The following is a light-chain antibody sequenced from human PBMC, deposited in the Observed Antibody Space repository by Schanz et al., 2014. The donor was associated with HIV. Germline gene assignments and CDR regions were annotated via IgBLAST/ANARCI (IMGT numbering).Light chain of an antibody. CDR2: DVS. CDR1: SSDVGDYNY. Sequence: QSVLTQPPSASGSPGQSVTISCTGTSSDVGDYNYVSWYQQRPGKAPKLVIYDVSNRPSGISDRFSGSKSGNTASLTISGLQAEDEADYYCSSYTSSSTLVFGGGTKLTVL. J-gene: IGLJ2*01. CDR3: SSYTSSSTLV. V-gene: IGLV2-14*01.